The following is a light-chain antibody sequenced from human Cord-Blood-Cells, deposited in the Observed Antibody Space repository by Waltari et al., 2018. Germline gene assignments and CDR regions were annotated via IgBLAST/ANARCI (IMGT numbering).Light chain of an antibody. J-gene: IGLJ3*02. CDR1: SSDVGSYNL. V-gene: IGLV2-23*01. CDR3: CSYAGSSTWV. Sequence: QSALTQPASVSGSPGQSITISCTGTSSDVGSYNLVSWYQQHPGKAPKLMIYEGSKRPSGVSNLFSCSKSGNTASPTISGLQAEDEADYYCCSYAGSSTWVFGGGTKLTVL. CDR2: EGS.